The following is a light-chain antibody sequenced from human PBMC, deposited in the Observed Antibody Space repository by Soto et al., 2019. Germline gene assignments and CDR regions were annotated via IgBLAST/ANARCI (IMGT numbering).Light chain of an antibody. J-gene: IGKJ5*01. CDR2: AAS. Sequence: IQLTQSPSSLSASVGDRVTITCRASRGISSYLAWYQQKPGKAPKLLIYAASTLQSGVPSRFSGSGSGTDFTLTISSLQPEDFASYYCLQHNRYPLNFGQGTRLEIK. CDR1: RGISSY. V-gene: IGKV1-9*01. CDR3: LQHNRYPLN.